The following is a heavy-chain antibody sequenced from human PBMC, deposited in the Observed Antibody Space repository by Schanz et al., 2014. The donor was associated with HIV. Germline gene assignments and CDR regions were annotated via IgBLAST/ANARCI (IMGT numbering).Heavy chain of an antibody. V-gene: IGHV3-21*01. J-gene: IGHJ4*02. Sequence: EVQLLESGGGLEQPGGSLRLSCAASGFTFSIYAMSWVRQPPGKGLEWVSSISSSSSYIYYADSVKGRFAISRDNAKNSLSLQMNSLRVEDTAVYYCVRENNPRATRAFDIWGLGTLVTVSS. CDR2: ISSSSSYI. D-gene: IGHD3-9*01. CDR3: VRENNPRATRAFDI. CDR1: GFTFSIYA.